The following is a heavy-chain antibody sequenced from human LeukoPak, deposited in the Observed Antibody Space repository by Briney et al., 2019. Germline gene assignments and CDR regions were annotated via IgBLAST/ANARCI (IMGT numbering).Heavy chain of an antibody. V-gene: IGHV4-30-2*01. CDR1: GFSINSGGYY. D-gene: IGHD6-19*01. Sequence: PSETLSLTCTVSGFSINSGGYYWSWIRQPPGKGLEWIGYIYQSGSTYYNPSLKSRVTISVDRSKNQFYLNLTSVTAADTAVYYCVRHLPCFGCYYYYMDVWGRGTTVTVSS. CDR2: IYQSGST. J-gene: IGHJ6*03. CDR3: VRHLPCFGCYYYYMDV.